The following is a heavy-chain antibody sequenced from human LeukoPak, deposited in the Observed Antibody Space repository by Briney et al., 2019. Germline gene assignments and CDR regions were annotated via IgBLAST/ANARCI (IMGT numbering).Heavy chain of an antibody. J-gene: IGHJ4*02. CDR3: ARRDTVTGFFDY. CDR2: IYPGDSDT. CDR1: GYTLTTYD. V-gene: IGHV5-51*01. Sequence: KVSCKASGYTLTTYDISWVRQAPGQGLEWMGIIYPGDSDTRYSPSFQGQVTISADKSISTAYLQWSSLKASDTAMYYCARRDTVTGFFDYWGQGTLVTVSS. D-gene: IGHD4-17*01.